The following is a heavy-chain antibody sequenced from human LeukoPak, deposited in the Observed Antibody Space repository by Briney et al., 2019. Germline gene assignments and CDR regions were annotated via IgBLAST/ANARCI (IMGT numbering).Heavy chain of an antibody. CDR2: INSDGSST. Sequence: GGSLRLSCAASGFTFSNYWMHWVRQAPGKGLVWVSRINSDGSSTAYADSVKGRFTISRDNAKNTLYLQMNSLRAEDTAVYYCVRSRWLQLGYFDCWGQGILVTVSS. D-gene: IGHD5-24*01. CDR1: GFTFSNYW. J-gene: IGHJ4*02. V-gene: IGHV3-74*01. CDR3: VRSRWLQLGYFDC.